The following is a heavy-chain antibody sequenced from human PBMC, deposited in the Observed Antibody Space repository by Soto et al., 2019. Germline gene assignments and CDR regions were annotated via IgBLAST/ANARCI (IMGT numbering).Heavy chain of an antibody. J-gene: IGHJ5*02. Sequence: QVQLLESGGGVVQPGRSLRLSCVASGFTFSRYGMHWVRQAPGKGLEWVAVIWNDGSKQVYDDSVKGRFTISRDNSKKTLYLEMDSLRDEDTSVYYCARDDDYEANAIDLWGQGTLVTVSS. V-gene: IGHV3-33*01. D-gene: IGHD4-17*01. CDR3: ARDDDYEANAIDL. CDR1: GFTFSRYG. CDR2: IWNDGSKQ.